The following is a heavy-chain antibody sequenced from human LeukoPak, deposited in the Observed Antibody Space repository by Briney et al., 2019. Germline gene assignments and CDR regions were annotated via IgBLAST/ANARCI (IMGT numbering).Heavy chain of an antibody. CDR2: VYYSRST. J-gene: IGHJ4*02. CDR1: GGSISSGGYY. D-gene: IGHD5-24*01. CDR3: ARVRRDDYNCDY. Sequence: SQTLSLTCTVSGGSISSGGYYWSWIRQHPGKGLEWIGYVYYSRSTYYNPSLKSRVTISVDTSKNQFSLKLSSVTAADTSVYYCARVRRDDYNCDYWGQGTLVTVSS. V-gene: IGHV4-31*03.